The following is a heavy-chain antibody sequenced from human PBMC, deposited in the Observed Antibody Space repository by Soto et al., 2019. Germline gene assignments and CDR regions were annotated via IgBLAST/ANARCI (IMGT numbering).Heavy chain of an antibody. CDR2: IWYDGSNK. CDR3: ARDGIGGTVFRGFCDY. V-gene: IGHV3-33*01. CDR1: GSIFSGYG. Sequence: QKYLVESGRGVVQPGGSLRLSCVASGSIFSGYGMHWVRQAPGKGLEWVAVIWYDGSNKYYADSVKGRFTISRDNSKNMLYLQMDSVRAEDTAVYYCARDGIGGTVFRGFCDYWGQGTLVTVSS. J-gene: IGHJ4*02. D-gene: IGHD1-7*01.